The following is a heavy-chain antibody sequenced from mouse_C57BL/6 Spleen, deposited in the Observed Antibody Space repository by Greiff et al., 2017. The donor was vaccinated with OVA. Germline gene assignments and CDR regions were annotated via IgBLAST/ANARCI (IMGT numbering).Heavy chain of an antibody. D-gene: IGHD1-1*01. V-gene: IGHV1-55*01. Sequence: QVQLQQPGAELVKPGASVKMSCKASGYTFTSYWITWVKQRPGQGLEWIGDIYPGSGSTNYNEKFKSKATLTVDTSSSTAYMQLSSLTSEDSAVYYCARLTTVPNYFDYWGQGTTLTVSS. CDR2: IYPGSGST. CDR1: GYTFTSYW. J-gene: IGHJ2*01. CDR3: ARLTTVPNYFDY.